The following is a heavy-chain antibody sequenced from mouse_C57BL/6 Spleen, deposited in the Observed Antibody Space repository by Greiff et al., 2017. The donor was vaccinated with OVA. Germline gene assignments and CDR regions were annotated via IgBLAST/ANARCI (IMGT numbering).Heavy chain of an antibody. D-gene: IGHD1-1*01. V-gene: IGHV1-15*01. CDR2: IDPENGGT. CDR3: TRGDYGSSFAY. Sequence: QVQLQQSGAELVRPGASVTLSCKASGYTFTDYEMHWVKQTPVHGLEWIGAIDPENGGTAYNQKFKGKAILTADKSSSTAYMELRSLTSEDSAVYYCTRGDYGSSFAYWGQGTLVTVSA. CDR1: GYTFTDYE. J-gene: IGHJ3*01.